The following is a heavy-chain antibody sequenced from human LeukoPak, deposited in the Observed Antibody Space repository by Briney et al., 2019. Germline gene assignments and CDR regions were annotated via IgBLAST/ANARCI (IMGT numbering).Heavy chain of an antibody. Sequence: SETLSLTCTVSGGSISSYYWSWIRQPAGKGLEWIGRIYTSGSTNYNPSLKSRVTMSVDTSKNQFSLKLSSVTAADTAVYYCARAKPSSTSYSYYMDVWGKGTTVTVSS. J-gene: IGHJ6*03. CDR3: ARAKPSSTSYSYYMDV. CDR2: IYTSGST. CDR1: GGSISSYY. D-gene: IGHD2-2*01. V-gene: IGHV4-4*07.